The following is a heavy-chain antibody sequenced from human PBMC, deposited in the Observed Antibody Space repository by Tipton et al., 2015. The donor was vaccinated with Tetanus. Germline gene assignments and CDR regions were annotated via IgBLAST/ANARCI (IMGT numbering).Heavy chain of an antibody. CDR2: ISYSGST. Sequence: TLSLTCTVSGGSVRSGSYYWNWIRQPPGKGLEWIGYISYSGSTNSNYSLKSRITISQDTSKNQFSLKLTSVTAADTAVYFCARERSGFNVGHLDVWGPGILVIVSS. CDR3: ARERSGFNVGHLDV. V-gene: IGHV4-61*01. CDR1: GGSVRSGSYY. D-gene: IGHD3-3*01. J-gene: IGHJ4*02.